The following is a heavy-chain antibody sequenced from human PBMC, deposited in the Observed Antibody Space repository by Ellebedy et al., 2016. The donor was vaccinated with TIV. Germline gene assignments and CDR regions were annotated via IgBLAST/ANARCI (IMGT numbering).Heavy chain of an antibody. D-gene: IGHD3-10*01. J-gene: IGHJ4*02. CDR1: GFTFNIYT. Sequence: PGGSLRLSCAASGFTFNIYTMNSVRQAPGKGLEWVSAISASGTSTYYADSVKGRFVVSRDNSKDTLHLQVNSLRAEDTALYFCTSGGRRRFGEKFDFWGQGILVAVSS. CDR2: ISASGTST. CDR3: TSGGRRRFGEKFDF. V-gene: IGHV3-23*01.